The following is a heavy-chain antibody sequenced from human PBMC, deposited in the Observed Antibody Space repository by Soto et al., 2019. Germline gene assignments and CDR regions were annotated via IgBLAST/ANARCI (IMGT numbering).Heavy chain of an antibody. D-gene: IGHD6-19*01. V-gene: IGHV1-18*01. Sequence: QVQLVQSGAEVKKPGASVKVSCKASGYTFTSYGISWVRQAPGQGLEWMGWISAYNGNTNHAQKLQGRVTITTATSTSTAHTELSSLRSDDTAVYYCARDLAVGLVDYWGQGTLVTVSS. CDR2: ISAYNGNT. CDR1: GYTFTSYG. CDR3: ARDLAVGLVDY. J-gene: IGHJ4*02.